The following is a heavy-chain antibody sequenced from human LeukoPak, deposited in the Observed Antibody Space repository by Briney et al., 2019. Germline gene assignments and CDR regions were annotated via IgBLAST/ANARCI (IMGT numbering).Heavy chain of an antibody. CDR1: GGSFSGYY. CDR3: ARRRGSGSYSFDY. CDR2: INHSGSA. Sequence: SETLSLTCAVYGGSFSGYYWSWIRQPPGKGLEWIGEINHSGSANYNPSLKSRVTISVDTSKNQFSPKLSSVTAADTAVYYCARRRGSGSYSFDYWGQGTLVTVSS. J-gene: IGHJ4*02. V-gene: IGHV4-34*01. D-gene: IGHD1-26*01.